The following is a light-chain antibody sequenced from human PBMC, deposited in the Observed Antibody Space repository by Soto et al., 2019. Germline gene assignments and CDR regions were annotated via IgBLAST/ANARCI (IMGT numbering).Light chain of an antibody. CDR3: QQYGSSHFT. J-gene: IGKJ3*01. Sequence: ELVLTQSPGTLSLSPGERATLSCRASQSVFTTYLAWYQQKPGQAPRLLIYGASTRATGIPDRFNGSGSGTDFTLTISRLEPEDCAVYYCQQYGSSHFTFGPGTKVEIK. V-gene: IGKV3-20*01. CDR1: QSVFTTY. CDR2: GAS.